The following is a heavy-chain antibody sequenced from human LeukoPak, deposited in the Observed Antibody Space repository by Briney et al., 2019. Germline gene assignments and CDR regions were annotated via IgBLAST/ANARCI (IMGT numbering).Heavy chain of an antibody. V-gene: IGHV3-7*01. J-gene: IGHJ3*02. CDR1: GFTFSSYA. CDR2: IRQDGSEK. CDR3: ARVWMLFSDGLHAFDI. D-gene: IGHD2-21*01. Sequence: GGSLRLSCAASGFTFSSYAMTWVRQAPGKGLEGVANIRQDGSEKYYVDSVKGRFTISRDNAKNSLYLQMNSLRAEDTAVYYCARVWMLFSDGLHAFDIWGQGTMVTVSS.